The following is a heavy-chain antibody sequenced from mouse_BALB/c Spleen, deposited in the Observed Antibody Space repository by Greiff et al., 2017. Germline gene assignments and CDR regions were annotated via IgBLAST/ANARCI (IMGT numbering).Heavy chain of an antibody. CDR1: GYTFTSYW. V-gene: IGHV1S22*01. CDR3: TRAYYGNYEEAY. D-gene: IGHD2-10*01. CDR2: IYPGSGST. J-gene: IGHJ3*01. Sequence: LQQPGSELVRPGASVKLSCKASGYTFTSYWMHWVKQRPGQGLEWIGNIYPGSGSTNYDEKFKSKATLTVDTSSSTAYMQLSSLTSEDSAVYYCTRAYYGNYEEAYWGQGTLVTVSA.